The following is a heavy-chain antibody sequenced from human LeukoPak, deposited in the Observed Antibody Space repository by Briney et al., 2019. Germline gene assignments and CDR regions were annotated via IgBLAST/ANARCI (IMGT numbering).Heavy chain of an antibody. Sequence: SETLSPTCAVYGGSFSGYYWSWIRQPPGKGLEWIGEINHSGSTNYNPSLKSRVTISVDTSKNQFSLKLSSVTAADTAVYYCARGTVGSSWYYYYYYMDVWGKGTTVTVSS. CDR2: INHSGST. J-gene: IGHJ6*03. CDR3: ARGTVGSSWYYYYYYMDV. CDR1: GGSFSGYY. D-gene: IGHD6-13*01. V-gene: IGHV4-34*01.